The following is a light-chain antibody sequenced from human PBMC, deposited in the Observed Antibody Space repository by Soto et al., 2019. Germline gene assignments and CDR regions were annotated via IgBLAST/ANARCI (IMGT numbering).Light chain of an antibody. V-gene: IGLV2-14*01. J-gene: IGLJ1*01. CDR1: SGDIGSYNR. CDR3: SSYTHINTRACV. CDR2: EVT. Sequence: QSALTQPASVSGSPGQSITISCTGTSGDIGSYNRVSWYQQHPGKAPKLIICEVTDRPSGVSNRFSGSKSGNTASLTISGLQAEDEAEYYCSSYTHINTRACVFGTGTKVTVL.